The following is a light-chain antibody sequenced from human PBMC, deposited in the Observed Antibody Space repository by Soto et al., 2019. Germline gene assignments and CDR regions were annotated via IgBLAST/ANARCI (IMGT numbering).Light chain of an antibody. V-gene: IGKV3-20*01. CDR3: QQYGSTPRS. Sequence: EIVLTQSPGTLSLSPGERATLSCGASQSVRSIYVAWYQQRPGQTPRLLIYDTSKKATGIPDRFSGSGSGTDFTLTIRRLEPEDFAVYYCQQYGSTPRSFGQGTKVEIK. CDR1: QSVRSIY. CDR2: DTS. J-gene: IGKJ2*01.